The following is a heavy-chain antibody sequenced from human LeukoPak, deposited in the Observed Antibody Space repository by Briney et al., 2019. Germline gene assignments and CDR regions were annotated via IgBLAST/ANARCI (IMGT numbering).Heavy chain of an antibody. V-gene: IGHV3-66*01. J-gene: IGHJ4*02. CDR1: GFTVNSNY. CDR2: IYSGGST. CDR3: ARGNWGPDY. D-gene: IGHD7-27*01. Sequence: GGSLRLSCAASGFTVNSNYMSWVRRAPGKGLEWFSIIYSGGSTYYADSVKGRFTVSRDNSKNTLYLQMNTLRAEDTAVYYCARGNWGPDYWGQGTLVTVSS.